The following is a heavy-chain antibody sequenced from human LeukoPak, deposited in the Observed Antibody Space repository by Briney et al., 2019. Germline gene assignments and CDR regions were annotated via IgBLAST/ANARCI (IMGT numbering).Heavy chain of an antibody. CDR2: ISGSGGST. CDR3: ARDLTRGVVPAAIGY. J-gene: IGHJ4*02. CDR1: GFTFSSYA. D-gene: IGHD2-2*01. Sequence: PGGSLRLSCAASGFTFSSYAMSWVRQAPGKGLEWVSAISGSGGSTYYADSVKGRFTISRDNAKNSLYLQMNSLRAEDTAVYYCARDLTRGVVPAAIGYWGQGTLVTVSS. V-gene: IGHV3-23*01.